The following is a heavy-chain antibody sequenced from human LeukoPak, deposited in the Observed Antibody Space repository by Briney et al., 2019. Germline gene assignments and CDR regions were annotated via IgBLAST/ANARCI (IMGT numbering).Heavy chain of an antibody. CDR3: ARGDGYCSGGSCMIFDY. CDR1: GYTFTNYG. CDR2: ISAYTDKT. D-gene: IGHD2-15*01. Sequence: GASVKVSCKASGYTFTNYGITWVRQASGQGLEWMGWISAYTDKTNYAQKFQGRVTMTTDTSTTTAYMELRSLRSDDTAIYYCARGDGYCSGGSCMIFDYWGQGTLVTVSS. V-gene: IGHV1-18*01. J-gene: IGHJ4*02.